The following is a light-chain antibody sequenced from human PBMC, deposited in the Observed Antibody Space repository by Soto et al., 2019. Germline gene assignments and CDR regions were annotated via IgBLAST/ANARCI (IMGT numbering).Light chain of an antibody. J-gene: IGKJ4*01. CDR2: GAS. CDR3: QQYSDSPLT. Sequence: EIVLTQSPGTLSLSPGERATLSCRASQTVRTNYLAWFQHKPGQAPRLLIYGASSRATGIPDRFSGSGSGTDFTLHINRLEPEDFAVYFCQQYSDSPLTFGGGTKVEIK. CDR1: QTVRTNY. V-gene: IGKV3-20*01.